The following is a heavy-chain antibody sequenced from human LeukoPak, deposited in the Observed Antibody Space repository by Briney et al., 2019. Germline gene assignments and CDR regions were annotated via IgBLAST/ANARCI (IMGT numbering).Heavy chain of an antibody. CDR3: AKDPYCTSASCYPDS. D-gene: IGHD2-2*01. V-gene: IGHV3-23*01. J-gene: IGHJ4*02. CDR2: ITASGANT. Sequence: GGSLRLSCGASGFTFSTYAMSWVRQAPEKGLEWVSAITASGANTYYADSVKGRFTISRDNSKDTLYLQMNSLRAEDTAVYYCAKDPYCTSASCYPDSWGQGTLVTVSS. CDR1: GFTFSTYA.